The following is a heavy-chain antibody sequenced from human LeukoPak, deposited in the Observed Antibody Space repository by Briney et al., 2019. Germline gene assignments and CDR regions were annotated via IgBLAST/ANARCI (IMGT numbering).Heavy chain of an antibody. CDR3: ARGPADCGGGSCYPESNWFDP. CDR2: IIPIFGTA. V-gene: IGHV1-69*05. CDR1: GGTFSSYA. J-gene: IGHJ5*02. D-gene: IGHD2-15*01. Sequence: SVKVSCKASGGTFSSYAISWVRQAPGQGLEWMGGIIPIFGTANYAQKFQGRVTITTDESTSTAYMELSSLRSEDTAVYYCARGPADCGGGSCYPESNWFDPWGQGTLVTVSS.